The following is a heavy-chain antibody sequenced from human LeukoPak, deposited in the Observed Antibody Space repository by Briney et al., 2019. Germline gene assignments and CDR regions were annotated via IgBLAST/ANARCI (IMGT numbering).Heavy chain of an antibody. CDR2: IYTTGSP. J-gene: IGHJ5*02. D-gene: IGHD3-10*01. CDR3: ARDRGITTARGVPSWFDP. V-gene: IGHV4-4*08. CDR1: GASINSYH. Sequence: SETLSLTCTVSGASINSYHWSWIPQPPGKALESIRRIYTTGSPSYSPSLKSRVTISVDTSTNQFSLKLTSVTAADTAVYYCARDRGITTARGVPSWFDPWGQGTLVTVSS.